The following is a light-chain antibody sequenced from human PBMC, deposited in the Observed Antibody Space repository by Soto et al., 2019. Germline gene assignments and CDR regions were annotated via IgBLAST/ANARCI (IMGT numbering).Light chain of an antibody. CDR3: MKGTHWPAYT. Sequence: DVVMTQSPLSLPVTLGQPASISCRSSHSLVYSDGIAYLNWFQQRPGQSPRRLIYKVSYRDSGVPDSFGGSESGTDFTLRISRVEAEDVGVDYGMKGTHWPAYTFGQGTKLEIK. J-gene: IGKJ2*01. CDR1: HSLVYSDGIAY. CDR2: KVS. V-gene: IGKV2-30*01.